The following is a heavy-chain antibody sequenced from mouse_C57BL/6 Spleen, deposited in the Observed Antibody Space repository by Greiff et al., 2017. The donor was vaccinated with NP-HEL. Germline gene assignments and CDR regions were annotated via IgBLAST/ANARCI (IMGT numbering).Heavy chain of an antibody. CDR2: INPSSGST. J-gene: IGHJ2*01. Sequence: QVQLQQSGAELARPGASVKMSCKASGYTFTSYTMHWVKQRPGQGLEWIGYINPSSGSTKYNQKFKDKATLTADKSSSTAYMQLSSLTSEDSAVYYCAREGLTTVVAFDYWGQGTTLTVSS. D-gene: IGHD1-1*01. CDR3: AREGLTTVVAFDY. V-gene: IGHV1-4*01. CDR1: GYTFTSYT.